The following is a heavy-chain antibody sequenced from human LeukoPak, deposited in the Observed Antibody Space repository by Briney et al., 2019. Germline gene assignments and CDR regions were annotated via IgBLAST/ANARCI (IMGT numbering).Heavy chain of an antibody. CDR1: GYSISSGYY. J-gene: IGHJ4*02. D-gene: IGHD2-2*01. V-gene: IGHV4-38-2*02. CDR2: IYHSEST. CDR3: ARDLGSSDY. Sequence: SETLSLTCAVSGYSISSGYYWGWIRQPPGKGLEWIGSIYHSESTYYNPSLKSRVTISVDTSKNQFSLKLSSVTAADTAVYYCARDLGSSDYWGQGILVSVSS.